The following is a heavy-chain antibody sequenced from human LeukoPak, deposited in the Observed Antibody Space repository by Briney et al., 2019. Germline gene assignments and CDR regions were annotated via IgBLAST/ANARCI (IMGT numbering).Heavy chain of an antibody. J-gene: IGHJ4*02. CDR1: GGSISSGGYY. Sequence: SETPSLTCTVSGGSISSGGYYWSWIRQHPGKGLEWIGYVYYSGSTYYNPSLKSRVTISVDTSKNQFSLKLSSVTAADTAVYYCARGDRRDGYNFNYWGQGTLVTVSS. D-gene: IGHD5-24*01. CDR3: ARGDRRDGYNFNY. CDR2: VYYSGST. V-gene: IGHV4-31*03.